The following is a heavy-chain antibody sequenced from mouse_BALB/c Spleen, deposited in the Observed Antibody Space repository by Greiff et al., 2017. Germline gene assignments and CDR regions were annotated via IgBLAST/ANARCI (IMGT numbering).Heavy chain of an antibody. V-gene: IGHV1-15*01. CDR1: GYTFTDYE. CDR2: IDPETGGT. CDR3: TRKNFGFYYGSSYWYFDV. D-gene: IGHD1-1*01. Sequence: QVQLKESGAELARPGASVTLSCKASGYTFTDYEMHWVKQTPVHGLDWIGAIDPETGGTAYNQKFKGKATLTADKSSSTAYMELRSLTSEDSAVYYCTRKNFGFYYGSSYWYFDVWGAGTTVTVSS. J-gene: IGHJ1*01.